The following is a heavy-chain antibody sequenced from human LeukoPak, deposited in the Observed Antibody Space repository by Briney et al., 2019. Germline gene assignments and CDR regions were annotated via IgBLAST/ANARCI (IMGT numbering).Heavy chain of an antibody. D-gene: IGHD2-8*01. CDR1: GFTFSSYG. V-gene: IGHV3-30*18. CDR3: AKVASIVLMVYATHFDY. J-gene: IGHJ4*02. Sequence: GGSLRLSCAASGFTFSSYGMHWVRQAPGKGLEWVAVISYDGSNKYYADSVKGRFTISRDNSKNTLYLQMNSLRAEDTAVYYCAKVASIVLMVYATHFDYWGQGTLSPSPQ. CDR2: ISYDGSNK.